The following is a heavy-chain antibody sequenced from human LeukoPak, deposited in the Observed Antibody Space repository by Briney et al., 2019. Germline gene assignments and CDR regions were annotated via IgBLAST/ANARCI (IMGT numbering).Heavy chain of an antibody. CDR3: ARGDYGDYFDY. CDR2: INTDGSTI. Sequence: GGSLRLSCAASGFTFGNYWMHWVRQVPGKGLVWVSRINTDGSTITYADSVKGRFTISRDNAKIKVYLQMSSLRAEDTAVYYYARGDYGDYFDYWGQGTLIIVSS. J-gene: IGHJ4*02. CDR1: GFTFGNYW. V-gene: IGHV3-74*01. D-gene: IGHD4-17*01.